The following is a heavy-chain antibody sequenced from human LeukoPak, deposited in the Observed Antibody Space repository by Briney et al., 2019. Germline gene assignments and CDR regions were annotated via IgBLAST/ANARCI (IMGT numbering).Heavy chain of an antibody. CDR2: INPNSGNT. V-gene: IGHV1-8*01. CDR3: ARLGSRGDF. D-gene: IGHD3-10*01. J-gene: IGHJ4*02. Sequence: GASVKVSCKASGYTFTTYDMNWVRQATGRGLEWMGWINPNSGNTGYAQKFQGRVIMTRNTSINTFYMELSSLRFDDTALYYCARLGSRGDFWGQGTLVTVSS. CDR1: GYTFTTYD.